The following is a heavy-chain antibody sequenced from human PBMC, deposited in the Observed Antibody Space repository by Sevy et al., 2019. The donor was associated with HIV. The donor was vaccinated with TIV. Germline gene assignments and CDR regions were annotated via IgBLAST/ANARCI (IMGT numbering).Heavy chain of an antibody. V-gene: IGHV3-30*02. Sequence: RGSLRLSCAASGFSFSSYGMHWVRQAPGKGLEWMSYIQYDGSNKDYADSVKGRFTISRDNSKNTLYLQMNSLGVEDTAVFYGVKEGGGGGGDHWGQGTLVTVSS. CDR1: GFSFSSYG. D-gene: IGHD3-16*01. CDR3: VKEGGGGGGDH. J-gene: IGHJ4*02. CDR2: IQYDGSNK.